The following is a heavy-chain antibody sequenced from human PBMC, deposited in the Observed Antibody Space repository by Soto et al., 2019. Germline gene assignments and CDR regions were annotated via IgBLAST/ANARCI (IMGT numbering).Heavy chain of an antibody. V-gene: IGHV4-59*01. Sequence: LFLTCTVSGGSISRYYWSWIRQPPGKGLEWIGYIYYSGSTNYNPSLKSRVTISVDTSKNQFSLKLSSVTAADTAVYYCERETNGGDSGYVLDFWFVPWGQGTLVTVSS. J-gene: IGHJ5*02. CDR2: IYYSGST. CDR1: GGSISRYY. D-gene: IGHD5-12*01. CDR3: ERETNGGDSGYVLDFWFVP.